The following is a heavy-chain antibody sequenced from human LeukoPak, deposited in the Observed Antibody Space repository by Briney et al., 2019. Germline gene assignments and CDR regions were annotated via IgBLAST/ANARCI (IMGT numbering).Heavy chain of an antibody. J-gene: IGHJ5*02. V-gene: IGHV1-18*01. CDR3: ARGGHRRYYYTSGSAFDP. Sequence: ASVKVSCKASGYTLTSYGISWVRQAPGQGLEWMGWISAYNGNTHCAQNLQGRVTMTTDTSTSTAYMELKSLRSDDTAVYYCARGGHRRYYYTSGSAFDPWGQGTLVTVSS. D-gene: IGHD3-10*01. CDR1: GYTLTSYG. CDR2: ISAYNGNT.